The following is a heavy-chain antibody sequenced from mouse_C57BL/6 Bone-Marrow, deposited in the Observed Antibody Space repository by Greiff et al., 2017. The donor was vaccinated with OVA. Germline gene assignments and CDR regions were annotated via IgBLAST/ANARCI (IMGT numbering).Heavy chain of an antibody. CDR2: IDPENGDT. CDR1: GFNIKDDY. Sequence: DVQLQESGAELVRPGASVKLSCTASGFNIKDDYMHWVKQRPEQGLEWIGWIDPENGDTEYASKFQGKATITADTSSNTAYLQLSSLTSEDTAVYYCARGGSHVWGTGTTVTVSS. CDR3: ARGGSHV. J-gene: IGHJ1*03. V-gene: IGHV14-4*01.